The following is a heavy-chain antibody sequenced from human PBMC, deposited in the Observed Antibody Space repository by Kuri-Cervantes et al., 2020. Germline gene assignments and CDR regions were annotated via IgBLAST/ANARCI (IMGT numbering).Heavy chain of an antibody. J-gene: IGHJ6*03. D-gene: IGHD4-17*01. Sequence: GSLRLSCTVSGGSVSSGRYYWSWIRQPPGKGLEWIGFIYYSGSTNYNPSLKSRVTISVDTSKNQFSLKLSSVTAADTAVYYCARGKAVTTGLYYYYMDVWGKGTTVTVSS. V-gene: IGHV4-61*01. CDR3: ARGKAVTTGLYYYYMDV. CDR1: GGSVSSGRYY. CDR2: IYYSGST.